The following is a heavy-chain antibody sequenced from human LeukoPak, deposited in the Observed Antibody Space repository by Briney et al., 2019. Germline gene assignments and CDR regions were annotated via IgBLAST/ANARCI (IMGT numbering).Heavy chain of an antibody. V-gene: IGHV4-34*01. Sequence: SETLSLTCAVYGGSFSGYYWSWFRQPPGKGLEWIGEINHSGSTNYNPSLKSRVTISVDTSKNQFSLKLSSVTAADTAVYYCARRPVVAALGCFDYRGQGTLVTVSS. J-gene: IGHJ4*02. CDR2: INHSGST. D-gene: IGHD2-15*01. CDR1: GGSFSGYY. CDR3: ARRPVVAALGCFDY.